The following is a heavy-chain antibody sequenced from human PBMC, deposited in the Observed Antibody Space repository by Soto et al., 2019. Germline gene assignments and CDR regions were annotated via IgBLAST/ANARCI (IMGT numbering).Heavy chain of an antibody. J-gene: IGHJ4*02. CDR3: ARRASNSGAFDS. Sequence: ASVKVSCKTSGYTFANYAIHWVRQAPGERLEWMGWINTGNGFPEYSQKFQDKVTFTRDSSASTAYMELSSLKYEDTAVYFCARRASNSGAFDSWGQGTLVTVSS. D-gene: IGHD6-6*01. V-gene: IGHV1-3*04. CDR2: INTGNGFP. CDR1: GYTFANYA.